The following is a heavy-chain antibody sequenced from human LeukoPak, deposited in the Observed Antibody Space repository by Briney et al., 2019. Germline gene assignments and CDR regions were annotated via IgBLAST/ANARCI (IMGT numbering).Heavy chain of an antibody. Sequence: PGRSLRLSCAASGFIFSTFAMHWVRQAPGKGLEWVALISYDGNFRNYAECVKGRFTISRDNSKNTVHLQMNSLGAEDTAVYYCARPAPPGGIVYGFHIWGQGTMVTVSS. V-gene: IGHV3-30*04. J-gene: IGHJ3*02. CDR2: ISYDGNFR. CDR1: GFIFSTFA. D-gene: IGHD3-16*02. CDR3: ARPAPPGGIVYGFHI.